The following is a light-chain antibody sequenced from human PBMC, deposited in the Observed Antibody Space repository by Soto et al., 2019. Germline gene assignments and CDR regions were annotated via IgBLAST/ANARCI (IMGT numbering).Light chain of an antibody. V-gene: IGKV3-15*01. CDR1: QSVSSN. J-gene: IGKJ4*01. CDR3: QQYDVWPALT. CDR2: GAS. Sequence: EKALTQSPVTLSLSPVEIATLSCMASQSVSSNLAWYQQRPGQAPRLLIYGASTRASGVPDRFSGSGSGTEFILTISSLQSEDSAVYYCQQYDVWPALTFGGGTKVDNK.